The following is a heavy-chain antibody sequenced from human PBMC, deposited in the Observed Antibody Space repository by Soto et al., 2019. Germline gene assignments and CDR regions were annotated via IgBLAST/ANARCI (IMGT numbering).Heavy chain of an antibody. CDR1: GFTFSSYW. CDR3: ATLNSFGSDY. CDR2: IYSDGSGP. Sequence: GGSLRLSCAASGFTFSSYWMSWVRQAPGKGLVWVSRIYSDGSGPMYADSVKGRFTISRDNAKSTLYLQMNSLRAEDTAVYYCATLNSFGSDYWGQGTLVTVSS. V-gene: IGHV3-74*03. J-gene: IGHJ4*02. D-gene: IGHD5-18*01.